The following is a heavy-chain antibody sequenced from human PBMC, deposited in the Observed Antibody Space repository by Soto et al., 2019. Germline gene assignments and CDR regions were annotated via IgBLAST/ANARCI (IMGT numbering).Heavy chain of an antibody. CDR3: ASIPTGVNAFHI. CDR2: IIPILGTP. Sequence: QVQLVQSGAEVKKPGSSLKVSCKPFGGTFGSYAMNWVRQAPGQGLEWMGGIIPILGTPNNAQKFQGRVTITADESTSTAYMELSSLRSEDTAVYYCASIPTGVNAFHIWGQGTMVTVSS. J-gene: IGHJ3*02. D-gene: IGHD7-27*01. CDR1: GGTFGSYA. V-gene: IGHV1-69*01.